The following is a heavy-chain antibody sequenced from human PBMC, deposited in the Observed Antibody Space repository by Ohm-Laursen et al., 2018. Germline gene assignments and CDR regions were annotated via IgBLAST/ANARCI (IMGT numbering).Heavy chain of an antibody. D-gene: IGHD3-10*01. CDR2: IIPIFGTA. CDR1: GYTFTSYG. V-gene: IGHV1-69*13. Sequence: SVKVSCNASGYTFTSYGISWVRQAPGQGLEWMGGIIPIFGTANYAQKFQGRVTITADESTSTAYMELSSLRSEDTAVYYCARDYGSQQRYYYHGMDVWGQGTTVTVSS. CDR3: ARDYGSQQRYYYHGMDV. J-gene: IGHJ6*02.